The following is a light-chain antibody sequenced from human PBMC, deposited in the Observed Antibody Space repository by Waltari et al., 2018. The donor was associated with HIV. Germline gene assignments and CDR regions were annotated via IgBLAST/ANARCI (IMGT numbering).Light chain of an antibody. J-gene: IGLJ3*02. CDR3: AAWDDSLWV. CDR1: SSNIGSNY. Sequence: QSVLTQPPSASGTPGQRVTTSCSGSSSNIGSNYVYWYQQLPGTAPKLLIYTNNQRPSGVPDRFSGSKSGTSASLAISGLRSEDEADYYCAAWDDSLWVFGGGTKLTVL. V-gene: IGLV1-47*01. CDR2: TNN.